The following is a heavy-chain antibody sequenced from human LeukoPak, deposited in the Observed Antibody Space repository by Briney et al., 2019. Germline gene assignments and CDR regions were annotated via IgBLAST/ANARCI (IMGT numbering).Heavy chain of an antibody. CDR2: ISGSGGST. D-gene: IGHD3-3*01. J-gene: IGHJ4*02. CDR1: GFTFSSYA. V-gene: IGHV3-23*01. Sequence: GGSLRLSCAASGFTFSSYAMSWVRQAPGKGLEWVSAISGSGGSTYYADPVKGRFTISRDNSKNTLYLQMNSLRAEDTAVYYCAKGGNDFWSGYFVFDYWGQGTLVTVSS. CDR3: AKGGNDFWSGYFVFDY.